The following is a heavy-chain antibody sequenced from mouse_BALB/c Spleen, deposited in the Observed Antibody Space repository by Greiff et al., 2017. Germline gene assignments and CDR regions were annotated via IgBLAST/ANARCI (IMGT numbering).Heavy chain of an antibody. Sequence: EVHLVESGGGLVQPGGSLKLSCAASGFTFSSYTMSWVRQTPEKRLEWVAYISNGGGSTYYPDTVKGRFTISRDNAKNTLYLQMSSLKSEDTAMYYCARDGGYFDVWGAGTTVTVSS. D-gene: IGHD2-3*01. V-gene: IGHV5-12-2*01. CDR3: ARDGGYFDV. CDR2: ISNGGGST. CDR1: GFTFSSYT. J-gene: IGHJ1*01.